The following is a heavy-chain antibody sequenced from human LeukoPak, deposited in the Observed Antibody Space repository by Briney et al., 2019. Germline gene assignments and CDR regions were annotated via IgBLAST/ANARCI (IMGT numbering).Heavy chain of an antibody. J-gene: IGHJ5*02. CDR3: ARDHLANLASRLFDP. Sequence: PSETLSLTCIVSNYSISSDYYWGWIRQPPGKGLEWIGSIHHSGRTYYNPSLKSRVTISVDTSKNHFSLKLNSVTAADTAVYYCARDHLANLASRLFDPWGQGTLVTASS. D-gene: IGHD3-3*01. V-gene: IGHV4-38-2*02. CDR2: IHHSGRT. CDR1: NYSISSDYY.